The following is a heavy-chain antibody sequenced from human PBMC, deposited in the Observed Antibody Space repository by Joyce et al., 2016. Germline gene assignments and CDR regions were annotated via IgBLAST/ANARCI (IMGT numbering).Heavy chain of an antibody. J-gene: IGHJ4*02. CDR2: INPDSGIT. CDR1: GYTFNGYF. Sequence: QVLLVQSGAEVRKPGASVKVSCKASGYTFNGYFIHWVRQAPGQGLEWGGRINPDSGITNDWQKFQGRVTMSRDTPINTGYMEMRMLGSDDTALYYCAREASVGGYYVHWTGYYHFDYWGQGTQVPVSS. D-gene: IGHD3/OR15-3a*01. CDR3: AREASVGGYYVHWTGYYHFDY. V-gene: IGHV1-2*06.